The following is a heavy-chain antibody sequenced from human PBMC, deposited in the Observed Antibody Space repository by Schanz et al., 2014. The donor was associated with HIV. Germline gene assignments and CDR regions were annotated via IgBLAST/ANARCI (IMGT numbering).Heavy chain of an antibody. CDR1: GFTFSSYG. J-gene: IGHJ4*02. V-gene: IGHV3-30*18. D-gene: IGHD2-21*02. CDR3: AKAAVTDYLDY. Sequence: QVQLVESGGGVVQPGGSLRLSWAASGFTFSSYGMHWVRQAPGKGLEWVAVISYDGSNEYYADSVKGRFTISRDNSKNTLYLQMNSLRTEDTAVYYCAKAAVTDYLDYWGQGTLVTVSS. CDR2: ISYDGSNE.